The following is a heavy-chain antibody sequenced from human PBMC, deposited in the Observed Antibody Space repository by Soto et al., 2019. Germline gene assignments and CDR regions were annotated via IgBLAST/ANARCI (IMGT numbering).Heavy chain of an antibody. Sequence: QVQLVQAGAEVKNTGDSLKDSFKASGYTFTTYYIQWVRQAPGQGPEWMGIINPSGGSTSYAQKVHGRITMTRDTSTSTVYMELSSLRSEDTAVYYCASGTSSAGRRFYYWCQGTLVTVSS. CDR3: ASGTSSAGRRFYY. J-gene: IGHJ4*02. CDR2: INPSGGST. CDR1: GYTFTTYY. D-gene: IGHD3-22*01. V-gene: IGHV1-46*03.